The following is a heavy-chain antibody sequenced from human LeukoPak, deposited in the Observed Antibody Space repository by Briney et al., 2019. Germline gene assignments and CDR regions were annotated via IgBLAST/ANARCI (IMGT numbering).Heavy chain of an antibody. CDR2: INPNSGGT. CDR1: GYTFTGYY. CDR3: ARALGPIHPEFDY. D-gene: IGHD3-16*02. V-gene: IGHV1-2*02. Sequence: GASVKVSCKASGYTFTGYYMHWVRQAPGQGPGWMGWINPNSGGTNYAQKFQGRVTMTRDTSISTAYMELSRLRSDDTAVYYCARALGPIHPEFDYWGQGTLVTVSS. J-gene: IGHJ4*02.